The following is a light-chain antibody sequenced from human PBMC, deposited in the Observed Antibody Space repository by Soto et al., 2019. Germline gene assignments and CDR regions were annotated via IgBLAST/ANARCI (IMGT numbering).Light chain of an antibody. CDR1: QSVSSY. CDR2: DAS. V-gene: IGKV3-11*01. CDR3: QQRSNWPPAT. J-gene: IGKJ5*01. Sequence: EIVLTQSPATLSLSPGERATLSCRASQSVSSYLAWYQQKPGQDPRLLIYDASNRATGIPARFSGSGSGTDFPLTISGLEPEDFAVYYCQQRSNWPPATFGQGTRLEIK.